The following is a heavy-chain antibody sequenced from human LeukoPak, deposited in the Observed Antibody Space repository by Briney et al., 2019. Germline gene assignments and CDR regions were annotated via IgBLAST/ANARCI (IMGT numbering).Heavy chain of an antibody. J-gene: IGHJ6*01. Sequence: ASVKVSCRASCYSFMNCGISWVRQATGQGLDYMGWISPYNDGTTYAQIFQGRVTMTTDTSTSTAHMQLRSPRSNDAAVYFGAITKGMNVWGEGTTVTVSS. CDR3: AITKGMNV. V-gene: IGHV1-18*01. CDR1: CYSFMNCG. D-gene: IGHD1-14*01. CDR2: ISPYNDGT.